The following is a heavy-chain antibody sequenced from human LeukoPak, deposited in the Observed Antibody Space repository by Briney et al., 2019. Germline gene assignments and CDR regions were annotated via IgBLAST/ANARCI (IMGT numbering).Heavy chain of an antibody. CDR3: ARENDPSDYGMDV. Sequence: VASVKVSCKASGSTFSSYVISWVRQAPGQGLEWMRRIIPIFGIANYAQKFQGRVTITADKSTSTAYMELSSLRSEDTAVYYCARENDPSDYGMDVWGQGTTVTVSS. J-gene: IGHJ6*02. CDR1: GSTFSSYV. V-gene: IGHV1-69*04. CDR2: IIPIFGIA. D-gene: IGHD1-1*01.